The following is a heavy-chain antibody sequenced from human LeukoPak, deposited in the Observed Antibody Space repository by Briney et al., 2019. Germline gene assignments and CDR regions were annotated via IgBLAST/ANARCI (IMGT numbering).Heavy chain of an antibody. CDR1: GYTFTSYG. Sequence: ASATVSCKASGYTFTSYGISWVRQAPGQGLEWMGWISAYNGNTNYAQKLQGRVTMTTDTSTSTAYMELRSLRSDDTAVYYCARDHNYYYYYGMDVWGQGTTVTVSS. CDR3: ARDHNYYYYYGMDV. V-gene: IGHV1-18*01. J-gene: IGHJ6*02. CDR2: ISAYNGNT.